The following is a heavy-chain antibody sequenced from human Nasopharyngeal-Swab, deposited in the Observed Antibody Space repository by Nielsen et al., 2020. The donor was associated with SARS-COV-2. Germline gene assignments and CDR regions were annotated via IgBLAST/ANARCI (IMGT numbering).Heavy chain of an antibody. Sequence: GESMKISCAASGFTFDTFGMPWVRQATGKGLEWVSRISGSGSGTYYADSVKGRFTISRDNSKNTLYLQMNSLRADDTAVYYCAKGGVSVYGDSYYFDFWGQGTLVTVSS. V-gene: IGHV3-23*01. CDR3: AKGGVSVYGDSYYFDF. CDR1: GFTFDTFG. CDR2: ISGSGSGT. D-gene: IGHD4-17*01. J-gene: IGHJ4*02.